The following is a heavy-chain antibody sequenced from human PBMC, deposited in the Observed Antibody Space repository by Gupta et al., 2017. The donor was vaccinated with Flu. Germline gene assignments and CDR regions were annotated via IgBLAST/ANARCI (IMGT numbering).Heavy chain of an antibody. Sequence: EVPLVDSGAGLVQPGGSLRLSCESSGFPFSRFCMSWVRQAPGKGLEWVANIKGDGSERDYLDSVKGRFTISRDNAENSLYLQMNSLRVDDTAIYYCASQRITDAFDIWGQGTLVTVSS. CDR1: GFPFSRFC. D-gene: IGHD3-3*01. CDR2: IKGDGSER. V-gene: IGHV3-7*02. CDR3: ASQRITDAFDI. J-gene: IGHJ3*02.